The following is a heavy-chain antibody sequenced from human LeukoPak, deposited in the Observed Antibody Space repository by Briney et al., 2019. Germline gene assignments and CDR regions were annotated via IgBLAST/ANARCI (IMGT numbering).Heavy chain of an antibody. CDR2: IYYSGST. Sequence: SETLSLTCTVSGGSISSYYWSWIGQPPGKGLEWIGYIYYSGSTNYNPSLKSRVTISVDTSKNQFSLKLSSVTAADTAVYYCARVVGTADFDYWGQGTLVTVSS. CDR1: GGSISSYY. V-gene: IGHV4-59*08. J-gene: IGHJ4*02. CDR3: ARVVGTADFDY. D-gene: IGHD2-15*01.